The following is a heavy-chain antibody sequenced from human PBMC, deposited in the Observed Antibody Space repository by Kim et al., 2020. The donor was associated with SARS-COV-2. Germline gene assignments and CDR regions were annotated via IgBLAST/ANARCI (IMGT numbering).Heavy chain of an antibody. CDR1: GFTFSSYG. D-gene: IGHD6-13*01. V-gene: IGHV3-33*05. Sequence: GGSLRLSCAASGFTFSSYGMHWVRQAPGKGLEWVAVISYDGSNKYYADSVKGRFTISRDNSKNTLYLQMNSLRAEDTAVYYCARGTSIAAAGTRVFDIWG. CDR2: ISYDGSNK. J-gene: IGHJ3*02. CDR3: ARGTSIAAAGTRVFDI.